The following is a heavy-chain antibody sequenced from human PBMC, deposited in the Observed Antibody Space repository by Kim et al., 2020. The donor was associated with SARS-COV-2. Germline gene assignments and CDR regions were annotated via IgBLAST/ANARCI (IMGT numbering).Heavy chain of an antibody. D-gene: IGHD5-18*01. V-gene: IGHV3-74*01. CDR1: GFTFSSYW. J-gene: IGHJ6*02. CDR3: ARFNGWEDTDLTFYYYYYGMDV. Sequence: GGSLRLSCAASGFTFSSYWMHWVRQAPGKGLVWVSRINSDGSSTSYADSVKGRFTISRDNAKNTLYLQMNSLRAEDTAVYYCARFNGWEDTDLTFYYYYYGMDVWGQGTTVTVSS. CDR2: INSDGSST.